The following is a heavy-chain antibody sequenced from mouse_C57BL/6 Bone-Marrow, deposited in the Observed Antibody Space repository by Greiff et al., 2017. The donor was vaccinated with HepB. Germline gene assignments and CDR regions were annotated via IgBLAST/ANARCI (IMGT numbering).Heavy chain of an antibody. CDR3: ARHGGLRRPFAY. Sequence: EVKLMESGGDLVKPGGSLKISCAASGFTFSSYGMSWVRQTPDKRLEWVATISSGGSYTYYPDSVKGRFTISRDNAKNTLYLQMSSLKSEDTAMYYCARHGGLRRPFAYWGQGTLVTVSA. CDR1: GFTFSSYG. D-gene: IGHD2-4*01. CDR2: ISSGGSYT. J-gene: IGHJ3*01. V-gene: IGHV5-6*01.